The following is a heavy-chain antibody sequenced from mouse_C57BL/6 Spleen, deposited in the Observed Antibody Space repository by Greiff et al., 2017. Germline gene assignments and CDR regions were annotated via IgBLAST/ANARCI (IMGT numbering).Heavy chain of an antibody. J-gene: IGHJ4*01. CDR2: ISYDGSN. CDR3: ARVPDLLYYAMDY. V-gene: IGHV3-6*01. Sequence: EVKLLESGPGLVKPSQSLSLTCSVTGYSITSGYYWNWIRQFPGNKLEWMGYISYDGSNNYNPSLKNRISITRDTSKNQFFLKLNSVTTEDTATYYCARVPDLLYYAMDYWGQGTSVTVSS. CDR1: GYSITSGYY.